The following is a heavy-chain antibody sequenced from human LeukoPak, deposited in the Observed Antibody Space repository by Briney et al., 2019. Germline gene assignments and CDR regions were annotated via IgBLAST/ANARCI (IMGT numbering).Heavy chain of an antibody. V-gene: IGHV4-39*07. CDR3: ARDSGWRGDY. D-gene: IGHD6-19*01. J-gene: IGHJ4*02. CDR1: GDSISSGNYY. CDR2: IYYSGST. Sequence: SETLSLTCTVSGDSISSGNYYWGWIRQPPGKGLEWIGSIYYSGSTYYNPSLKSRVTISVDTSKNQFSLKLSSVTAADTAVYYCARDSGWRGDYWGQGTLVTVSS.